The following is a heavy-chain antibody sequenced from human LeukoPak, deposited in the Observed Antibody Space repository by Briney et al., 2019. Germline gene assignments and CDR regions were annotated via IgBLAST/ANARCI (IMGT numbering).Heavy chain of an antibody. J-gene: IGHJ3*02. CDR1: GFTFSSYG. Sequence: GRSLRLSCSASGFTFSSYGMHWVRQAPGKGLEWVAFIRYDGSNKYYADSVKGRFTISRDNSKNTLYLQMNSLRAEDTAVYYCAKDQGVPRAFDIWGQGTMVTVSS. CDR3: AKDQGVPRAFDI. V-gene: IGHV3-30*02. CDR2: IRYDGSNK. D-gene: IGHD2-8*01.